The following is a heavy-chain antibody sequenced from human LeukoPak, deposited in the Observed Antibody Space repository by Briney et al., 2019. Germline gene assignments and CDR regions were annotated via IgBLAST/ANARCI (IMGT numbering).Heavy chain of an antibody. J-gene: IGHJ3*02. CDR1: AFTFSSHT. V-gene: IGHV3-21*01. CDR2: ICFSTTYI. CDR3: ARDINSVAFDM. D-gene: IGHD1-1*01. Sequence: GGSLRLSCAGSAFTFSSHTINWVRQAPGRGLEWVSWICFSTTYIHYADSVKGRFTVTRDNAKGSVSLQMNSLRAEDTAVYYCARDINSVAFDMWGQGTVVTVSS.